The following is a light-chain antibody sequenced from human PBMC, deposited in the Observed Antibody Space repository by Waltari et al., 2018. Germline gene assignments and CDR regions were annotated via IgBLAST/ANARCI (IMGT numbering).Light chain of an antibody. CDR1: QNITRY. V-gene: IGKV1-39*01. CDR3: QQTNSVPWT. J-gene: IGKJ1*01. Sequence: DIQMTQSPSSLSAFVGDKVTITCRASQNITRYLCWYQQRPGKAPKLLIYAASTLQSGVPSRFSGSGSGVDFTLTINSLQPEDFATYSCQQTNSVPWTFGRGTKVEIK. CDR2: AAS.